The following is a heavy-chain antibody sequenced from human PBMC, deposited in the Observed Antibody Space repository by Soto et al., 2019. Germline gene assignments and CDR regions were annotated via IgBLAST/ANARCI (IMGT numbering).Heavy chain of an antibody. V-gene: IGHV3-30*18. Sequence: QVQLVESGGGVVQPGRSLRLSCAASGFTFSSYGMHWVRQAPGKGLEWVAVISYDGSNKYYADSVKGRFTISRDNSKKTLYLQMKSLRAEDTAVYYCAKVGSQPPLDYWGQGTLVTVSS. CDR3: AKVGSQPPLDY. CDR2: ISYDGSNK. J-gene: IGHJ4*02. D-gene: IGHD3-10*01. CDR1: GFTFSSYG.